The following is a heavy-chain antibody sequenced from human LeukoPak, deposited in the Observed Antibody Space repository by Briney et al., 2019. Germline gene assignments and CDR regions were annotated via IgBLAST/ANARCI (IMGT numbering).Heavy chain of an antibody. CDR1: GFSVNSNY. CDR2: MYSDGNT. J-gene: IGHJ4*02. CDR3: ARVYNYHRSRPFDY. Sequence: GGSLRLSCAVSGFSVNSNYMTWVRQAPGKGLEWVSFMYSDGNTYYADSVKGRFTISRDNSKNTVYLQMNSLRAEDTAVYYCARVYNYHRSRPFDYWGQGTLVTVSS. V-gene: IGHV3-66*02. D-gene: IGHD3-22*01.